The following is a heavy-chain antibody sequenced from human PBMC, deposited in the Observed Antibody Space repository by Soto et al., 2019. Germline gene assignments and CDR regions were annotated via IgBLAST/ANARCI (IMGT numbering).Heavy chain of an antibody. D-gene: IGHD3-3*02. CDR2: IYYSGST. Sequence: SETLSLTCTVAGGSISSYYWGWIRQPPGKGLEWIGSIYYSGSTYYNPSLKSRVTISVDTSKNQFSLKLSSVTAADTAVYYCASPKIAFYNWFDPWGQGTLVTVSS. J-gene: IGHJ5*02. V-gene: IGHV4-39*01. CDR3: ASPKIAFYNWFDP. CDR1: GGSISSYY.